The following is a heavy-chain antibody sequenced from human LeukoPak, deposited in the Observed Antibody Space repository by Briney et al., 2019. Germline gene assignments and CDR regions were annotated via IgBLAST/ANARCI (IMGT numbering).Heavy chain of an antibody. Sequence: SETLSLTCTVSGGSLSSYWWSWIRQPPGKGLEWIGYVFDSGSTNYNPSLKSRVTISVDTSKKQFSLKLSSVTAADTAVYYCARGYSSSWNYFDYWGQGTLVTVSS. D-gene: IGHD6-13*01. CDR2: VFDSGST. J-gene: IGHJ4*02. V-gene: IGHV4-59*01. CDR1: GGSLSSYW. CDR3: ARGYSSSWNYFDY.